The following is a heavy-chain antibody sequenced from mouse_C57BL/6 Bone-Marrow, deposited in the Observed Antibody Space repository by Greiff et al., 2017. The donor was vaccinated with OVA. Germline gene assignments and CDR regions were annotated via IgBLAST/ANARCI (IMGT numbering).Heavy chain of an antibody. J-gene: IGHJ3*01. CDR1: GYAFSSSW. CDR3: ARYDGYYVWFAY. CDR2: IYPGDGDT. V-gene: IGHV1-82*01. D-gene: IGHD2-3*01. Sequence: VKLMESGPELVKPGASVQISCTASGYAFSSSWLNWVKQRPGKGLAWIGRIYPGDGDTYYNGQFKGQATLTADKSTSTAYMQLSSLTSEYSAVYFCARYDGYYVWFAYWGQGTLVTVSA.